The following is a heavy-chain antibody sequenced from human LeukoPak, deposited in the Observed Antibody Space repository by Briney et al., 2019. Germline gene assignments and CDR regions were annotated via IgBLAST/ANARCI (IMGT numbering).Heavy chain of an antibody. Sequence: GGSLRVSRAASGFTFTSYAMNRVRQAPGKGLEWVSAISGSGGSTYYADSVKGRFTVSRDNYENTLYLQMNSLKTEDTAIYYYISNTLTRANTDFWGQGTLVTVSS. J-gene: IGHJ4*01. CDR3: ISNTLTRANTDF. CDR1: GFTFTSYA. V-gene: IGHV3-23*01. CDR2: ISGSGGST. D-gene: IGHD2/OR15-2a*01.